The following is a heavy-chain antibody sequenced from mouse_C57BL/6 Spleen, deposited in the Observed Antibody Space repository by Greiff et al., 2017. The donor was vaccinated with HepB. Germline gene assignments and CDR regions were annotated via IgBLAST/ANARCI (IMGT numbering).Heavy chain of an antibody. CDR3: ALIYYYGSSY. D-gene: IGHD1-1*01. CDR1: GYSITSGYY. CDR2: ISYDGSN. V-gene: IGHV3-6*01. Sequence: VQLKESGPGLVKPSQSLSLTCSVTGYSITSGYYWNWIRQFPGNKLEWMGYISYDGSNNYNPSLKNRISITRDTSKNQFFLKLNSVTTEDTATYYCALIYYYGSSYWGQGTTLTVSS. J-gene: IGHJ2*01.